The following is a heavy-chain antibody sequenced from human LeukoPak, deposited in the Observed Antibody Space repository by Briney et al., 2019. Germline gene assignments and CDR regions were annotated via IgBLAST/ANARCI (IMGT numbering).Heavy chain of an antibody. Sequence: SETLSLTCTVSGGSISSSSYYWGWIRQPPGKGLEWIGSIYYSGSTYYNPSLKSRVTISVDTSKNQFSLKLSSVTAADTAVYYCASTPYYYDSSGYPYYFDYWGQGTLVTVSS. V-gene: IGHV4-39*07. D-gene: IGHD3-22*01. CDR3: ASTPYYYDSSGYPYYFDY. J-gene: IGHJ4*02. CDR1: GGSISSSSYY. CDR2: IYYSGST.